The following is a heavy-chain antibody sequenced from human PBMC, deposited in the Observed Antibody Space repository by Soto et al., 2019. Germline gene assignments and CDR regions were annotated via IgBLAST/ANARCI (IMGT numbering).Heavy chain of an antibody. J-gene: IGHJ4*02. CDR1: GFSLSTSGVG. D-gene: IGHD3-9*01. CDR3: THKGPQDWPLDY. Sequence: QITLKESGPTLVRPTQTLTLTCAFSGFSLSTSGVGVGWIRQPPGKALEWLAVIYWDDSKHYSSSLKSTLTITKDTCNNQVDLTMTNMDPMDAGTYYCTHKGPQDWPLDYWGQGTLVTVSS. V-gene: IGHV2-5*02. CDR2: IYWDDSK.